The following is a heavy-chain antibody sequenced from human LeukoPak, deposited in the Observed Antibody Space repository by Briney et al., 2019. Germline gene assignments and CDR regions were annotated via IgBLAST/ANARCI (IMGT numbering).Heavy chain of an antibody. V-gene: IGHV1-18*04. J-gene: IGHJ6*04. CDR1: GYTFTSYG. D-gene: IGHD2-2*01. Sequence: GASVKVSCKASGYTFTSYGISWVRQAPGQGLEWMGWISAYNGNTNYAQKLQGRVTMTTDKSTSTAYMELRSLRSDDTAVYYCARDSVADSCSSNSCYDYYYGMDVWGKGTTVTVSS. CDR2: ISAYNGNT. CDR3: ARDSVADSCSSNSCYDYYYGMDV.